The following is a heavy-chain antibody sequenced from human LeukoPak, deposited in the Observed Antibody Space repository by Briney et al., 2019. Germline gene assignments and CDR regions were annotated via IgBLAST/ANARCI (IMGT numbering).Heavy chain of an antibody. D-gene: IGHD2-2*03. CDR3: ARPPSRGYSSSFEY. CDR1: GYSFPTYW. V-gene: IGHV5-51*01. CDR2: IYPDESNI. J-gene: IGHJ4*02. Sequence: GGSLKISCKGSGYSFPTYWIAWVRQMPGKGLEWMGIIYPDESNIRYSPSFQGQVTISADKSISTAYLQWSSLKDSDTAMYYCARPPSRGYSSSFEYWGQGTLVTVSS.